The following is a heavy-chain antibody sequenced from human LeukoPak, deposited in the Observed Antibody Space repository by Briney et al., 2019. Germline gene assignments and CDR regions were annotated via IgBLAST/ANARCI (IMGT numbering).Heavy chain of an antibody. J-gene: IGHJ4*02. CDR1: GGSISSYY. Sequence: SETLSLTCTVSGGSISSYYWSWIRQPPGKGLEWIGYIYYSGSTNYNPSLKSRVTISVDTSKNQFSLKLSSVTAADTAVYYCARHNEGIYFDYWGQGTLVTVSS. D-gene: IGHD2-8*01. CDR3: ARHNEGIYFDY. V-gene: IGHV4-59*08. CDR2: IYYSGST.